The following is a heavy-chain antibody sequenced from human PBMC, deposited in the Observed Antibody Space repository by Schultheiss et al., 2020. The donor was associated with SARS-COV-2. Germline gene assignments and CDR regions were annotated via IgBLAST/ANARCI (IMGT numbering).Heavy chain of an antibody. CDR3: ARGWGLLSKFDY. CDR2: IIPMFGTA. J-gene: IGHJ4*02. Sequence: SVKVSCKASGGTFSSYAISWVRQAPGQGLEWMGGIIPMFGTANYVQKFQGRVTITADESTSTAYMELSSLRSEDTAVYYCARGWGLLSKFDYWGQGTLVTVSS. V-gene: IGHV1-69*13. CDR1: GGTFSSYA. D-gene: IGHD2-21*02.